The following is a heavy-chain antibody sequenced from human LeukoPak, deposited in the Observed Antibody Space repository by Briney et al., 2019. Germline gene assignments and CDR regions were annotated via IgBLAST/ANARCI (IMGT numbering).Heavy chain of an antibody. Sequence: PSETLSLTCTVSVDSISRSYWTWIRQSPGNRLEWIGCIYSSGSTRYNPSLKSRVTISEDTSKNQFSLRLSSVTAADTAVYYCARASSGAIYYYGMDVWGQGTTVTVSS. CDR1: VDSISRSY. CDR2: IYSSGST. CDR3: ARASSGAIYYYGMDV. D-gene: IGHD3-10*01. J-gene: IGHJ6*02. V-gene: IGHV4-59*01.